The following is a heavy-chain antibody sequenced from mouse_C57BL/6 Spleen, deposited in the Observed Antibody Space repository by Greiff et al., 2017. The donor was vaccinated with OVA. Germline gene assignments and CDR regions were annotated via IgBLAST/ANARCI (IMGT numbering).Heavy chain of an antibody. V-gene: IGHV2-2*01. J-gene: IGHJ4*01. CDR3: AGQLYYYAMDY. Sequence: QVQLKQSGPGLVQPSQSLSITCTVSGFSLTSYGVHWVRQSPGKGLEWLGVIWSGGSADYNAAFISRLSISKDNSKCQAFFNMNSLQTDDTAIDYCAGQLYYYAMDYWGQGTSVTVSS. D-gene: IGHD3-2*01. CDR2: IWSGGSA. CDR1: GFSLTSYG.